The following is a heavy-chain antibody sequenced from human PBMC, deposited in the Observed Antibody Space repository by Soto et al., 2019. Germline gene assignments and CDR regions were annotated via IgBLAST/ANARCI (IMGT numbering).Heavy chain of an antibody. CDR3: AKDLGITFGGVIVLDY. D-gene: IGHD3-16*02. Sequence: EVQLLESGGGLVQPGGSLRLSCAASGFTFSSYAMSWVRQAPGKGLEWVSAISGSGGSTYYADSVKGRFTIARDNSKNTLYLQMNSLRAEDTAVYYCAKDLGITFGGVIVLDYWGQGTLVTVSS. V-gene: IGHV3-23*01. CDR2: ISGSGGST. CDR1: GFTFSSYA. J-gene: IGHJ4*02.